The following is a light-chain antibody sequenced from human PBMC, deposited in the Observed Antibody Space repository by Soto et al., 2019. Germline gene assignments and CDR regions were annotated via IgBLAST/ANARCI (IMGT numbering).Light chain of an antibody. J-gene: IGKJ1*01. CDR2: DAS. CDR3: HQYKYWPWT. Sequence: EIVMTQSPATLSVSPGEGATLSSRASHSVSSTLAWYQQKPGQALRLLIYDASTRTTGIPARFSGSGSGTEFTLTISSLQSEDFAVYYCHQYKYWPWTFGQGTKVEI. V-gene: IGKV3-15*01. CDR1: HSVSST.